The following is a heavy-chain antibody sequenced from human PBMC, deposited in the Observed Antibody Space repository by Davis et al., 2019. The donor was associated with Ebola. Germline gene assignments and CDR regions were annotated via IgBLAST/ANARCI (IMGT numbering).Heavy chain of an antibody. CDR2: IYPGDSDT. V-gene: IGHV5-51*01. D-gene: IGHD6-6*01. Sequence: GESLKISCQGSGFSFTSYWIGWVRQLPGKGLEWMGIIYPGDSDTRYSPSFQGQVTISADKSISTAFLQWSSLKASDTAMYYCARLEYSSSPDMDVWGKGTTVTVSS. CDR3: ARLEYSSSPDMDV. CDR1: GFSFTSYW. J-gene: IGHJ6*03.